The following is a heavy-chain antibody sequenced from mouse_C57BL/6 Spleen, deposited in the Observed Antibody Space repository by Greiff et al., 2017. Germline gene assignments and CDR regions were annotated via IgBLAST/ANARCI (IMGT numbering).Heavy chain of an antibody. CDR1: GYAFSSYW. CDR3: ARRRFYSSSWYFDV. D-gene: IGHD1-1*01. J-gene: IGHJ1*03. Sequence: QVQLKESGAELVKPGASVKISCKASGYAFSSYWMNWVKQRPGKGLEWIGQIYPGDGDTNYNGKFKGKATLTADKSSSTAYMQLSSLTSEDSAVYFCARRRFYSSSWYFDVWGTGTTVTVAS. V-gene: IGHV1-80*01. CDR2: IYPGDGDT.